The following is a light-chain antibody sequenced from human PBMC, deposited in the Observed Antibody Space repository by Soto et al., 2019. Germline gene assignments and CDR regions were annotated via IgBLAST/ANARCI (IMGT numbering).Light chain of an antibody. Sequence: QSVLTQPASVSGSHGQSIAISCTETSSDVGGYNYVSWYQQHPGKAPKLMIYDVTNRPSGVSNRFSGSKSGNTASLTISGPQAEDEADYYCSSYTSSTTYVFGTGTKVTV. CDR3: SSYTSSTTYV. CDR2: DVT. V-gene: IGLV2-14*03. CDR1: SSDVGGYNY. J-gene: IGLJ1*01.